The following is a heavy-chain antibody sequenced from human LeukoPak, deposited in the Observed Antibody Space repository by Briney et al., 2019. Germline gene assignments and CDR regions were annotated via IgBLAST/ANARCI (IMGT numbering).Heavy chain of an antibody. Sequence: SETLSLTCTVSGGSISGSYWSWVRQPPGKGLEWIAYMYNSGSTNYNPSLKSRVTISIDTSKNQFSLKLSSLTAADTAIYYCARGIESYGDYGYWGQGILVTVSS. J-gene: IGHJ4*02. V-gene: IGHV4-59*01. CDR3: ARGIESYGDYGY. D-gene: IGHD4-17*01. CDR2: MYNSGST. CDR1: GGSISGSY.